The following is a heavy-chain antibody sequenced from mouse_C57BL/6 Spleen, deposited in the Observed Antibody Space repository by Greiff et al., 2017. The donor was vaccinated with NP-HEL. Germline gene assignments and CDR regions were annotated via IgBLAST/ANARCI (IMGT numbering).Heavy chain of an antibody. CDR1: GYAFSSYW. CDR2: IYPGDGDT. V-gene: IGHV1-80*01. CDR3: ARSNWYYFDD. D-gene: IGHD4-1*01. J-gene: IGHJ2*01. Sequence: QVQLKESGAELVKPGASVKISCKASGYAFSSYWMNWVKQRPGKGLEWIGQIYPGDGDTNYNGKFKGKATLTADKSSSTAYMQLSSLTSEDSAVYFCARSNWYYFDDWGQGTTLTVSS.